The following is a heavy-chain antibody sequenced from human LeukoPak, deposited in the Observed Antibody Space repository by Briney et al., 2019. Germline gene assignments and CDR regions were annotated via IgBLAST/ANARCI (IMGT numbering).Heavy chain of an antibody. V-gene: IGHV3-48*04. CDR2: ISSSSSTI. D-gene: IGHD3-22*01. CDR1: GFTFSSYS. CDR3: ARVSYDSSGYYYERGSWFDP. Sequence: PGGSLRLSCAASGFTFSSYSMNWVRQAPGKGLEWVSYISSSSSTIYYADSVKGRLTLSRDNAKNSLYLQMNSLRAEDTAVYYCARVSYDSSGYYYERGSWFDPWGQGTLVTVSS. J-gene: IGHJ5*02.